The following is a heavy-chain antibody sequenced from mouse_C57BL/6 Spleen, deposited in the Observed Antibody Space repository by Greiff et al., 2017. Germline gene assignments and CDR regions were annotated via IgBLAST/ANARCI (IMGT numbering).Heavy chain of an antibody. V-gene: IGHV1-39*01. Sequence: VHVKQSGPELVKPGASVKISCKASGYSFPDYNMNWVKQSNGKSLEWIGVINPNYGTTSYNQKFKGKATLTVDQSSSTAYMQLNSLTSEDSAVYYCARGGRSTVVARGFAYWGQGTLVTVSA. CDR1: GYSFPDYN. J-gene: IGHJ3*01. CDR3: ARGGRSTVVARGFAY. CDR2: INPNYGTT. D-gene: IGHD1-1*01.